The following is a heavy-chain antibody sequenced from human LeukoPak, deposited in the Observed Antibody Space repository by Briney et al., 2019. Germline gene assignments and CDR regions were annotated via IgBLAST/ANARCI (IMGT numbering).Heavy chain of an antibody. CDR2: IKKTGSET. D-gene: IGHD2-15*01. CDR1: GFTFSHFW. V-gene: IGHV3-7*01. J-gene: IGHJ4*02. Sequence: GGSLRLSCAASGFTFSHFWMSWVRQAPGKGLEWVAYIKKTGSETYYVDSVKGRFTITRDNTRNSLFLQMYSPRAEDTAVYFCAREDGYCSGGNCYSYFDSWGQGTLVTVSS. CDR3: AREDGYCSGGNCYSYFDS.